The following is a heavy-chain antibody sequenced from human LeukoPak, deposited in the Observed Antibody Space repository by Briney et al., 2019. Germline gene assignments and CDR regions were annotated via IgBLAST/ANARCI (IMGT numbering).Heavy chain of an antibody. CDR1: GFGFSNFW. Sequence: GGSLRLSCAASGFGFSNFWMSWVRQAPGKGPEWVANIKEDGSLKNYVDSVEGRFTVSRDNAKNTLYLQMNSLRLEDTAVYYCTTALNFDILTGLYQPIAAFDIWGQGTLVTVSS. D-gene: IGHD3-9*01. CDR2: IKEDGSLK. CDR3: TTALNFDILTGLYQPIAAFDI. J-gene: IGHJ3*02. V-gene: IGHV3-7*01.